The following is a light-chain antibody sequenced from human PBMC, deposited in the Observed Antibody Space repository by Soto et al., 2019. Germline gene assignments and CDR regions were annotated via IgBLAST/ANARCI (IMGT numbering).Light chain of an antibody. V-gene: IGKV1-39*01. CDR3: QQSYNTPLT. Sequence: DLQMTQSPSSLSASVGDRVTITCRASQSISVYLNWYQQKPGKAPNLLIYAASSLQSGVPSRFSGSGSGTDFTLTITTLQPEDFATYYCQQSYNTPLTFGQGTKVEIK. J-gene: IGKJ1*01. CDR1: QSISVY. CDR2: AAS.